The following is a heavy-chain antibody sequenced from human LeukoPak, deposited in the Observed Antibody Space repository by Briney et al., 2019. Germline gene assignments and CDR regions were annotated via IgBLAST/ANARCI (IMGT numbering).Heavy chain of an antibody. CDR3: VRKGESGLVRVFDY. J-gene: IGHJ4*02. CDR1: GYTFTGYY. CDR2: INPNSGVV. Sequence: ASVKVSCKASGYTFTGYYMHWVRQAPGQGLEWMGSINPNSGVVNYARMFQGRVTMTRDTSISTVYMDLSSLTSDDTAVYYCVRKGESGLVRVFDYWGQGTLVMVSS. D-gene: IGHD3-10*01. V-gene: IGHV1-2*02.